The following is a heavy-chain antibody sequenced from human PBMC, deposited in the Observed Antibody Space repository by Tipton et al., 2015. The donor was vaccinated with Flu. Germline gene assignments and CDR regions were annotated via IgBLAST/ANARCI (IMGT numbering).Heavy chain of an antibody. Sequence: QLVQSGAEVKKPGASVKVSCKASGYTFADYAMHWVRQAPGQRPEWMGWINTGNGNTKYLQKFQGRVTFTRDTSASTAYMELSSLTSEDTAVFYCASIDYGDYWGQGTLVTVSS. D-gene: IGHD4/OR15-4a*01. V-gene: IGHV1-3*04. CDR3: ASIDYGDY. CDR2: INTGNGNT. J-gene: IGHJ4*02. CDR1: GYTFADYA.